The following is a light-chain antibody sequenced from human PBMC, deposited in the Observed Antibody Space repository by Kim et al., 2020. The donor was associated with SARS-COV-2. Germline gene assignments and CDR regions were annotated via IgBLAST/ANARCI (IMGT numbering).Light chain of an antibody. V-gene: IGKV3-11*01. CDR1: QSISSF. CDR3: QQRTDWPLT. Sequence: EIVLTQSPATLSLSPGERDTLSCRASQSISSFLGWYQQKPGQAPRLLIYDASNRATGIPARFSGSGSGTDFTLTINSLEPEDFAVYYCQQRTDWPLTFGGGTKVDIK. CDR2: DAS. J-gene: IGKJ4*01.